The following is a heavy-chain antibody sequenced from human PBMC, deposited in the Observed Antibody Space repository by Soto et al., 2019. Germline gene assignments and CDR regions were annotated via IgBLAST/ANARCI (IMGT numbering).Heavy chain of an antibody. V-gene: IGHV1-3*01. CDR1: GYTFTSFP. CDR3: TGPPRGEH. D-gene: IGHD2-21*01. J-gene: IGHJ1*01. CDR2: TNAGIGDT. Sequence: GASVKVSCKASGYTFTSFPIHWVRQAPGQRLEWMGWTNAGIGDTKYSQKFQGRVTVTRDTSASTAWMELISLRSEDTAVYYCTGPPRGEHWGQATRATVSS.